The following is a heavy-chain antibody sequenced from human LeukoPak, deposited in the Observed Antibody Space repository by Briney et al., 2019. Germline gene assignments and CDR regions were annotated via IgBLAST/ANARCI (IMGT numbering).Heavy chain of an antibody. J-gene: IGHJ4*02. CDR3: ASQGGYCSSMSCYPHFDY. V-gene: IGHV4-59*11. Sequence: SETLSLTCTVSGASISGHYWNWIRQPPGKGLEWIGYISYSGSTSYNPSLKGRVTISVDTSKNQFSLNLTSVTAADTAVYYCASQGGYCSSMSCYPHFDYWGQGTLVTVSS. D-gene: IGHD2-2*01. CDR2: ISYSGST. CDR1: GASISGHY.